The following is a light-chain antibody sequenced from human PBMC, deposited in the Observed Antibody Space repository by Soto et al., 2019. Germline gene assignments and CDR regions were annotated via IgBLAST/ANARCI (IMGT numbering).Light chain of an antibody. V-gene: IGKV1-5*01. J-gene: IGKJ1*01. CDR3: QQYGSSPWT. CDR2: DAS. CDR1: QSISSW. Sequence: DIQLTQSPSFLSASVGDRVTITCLASQSISSWLAWYQQKPGKAPKVLIFDASSLESGVPSRSSGSGSATEFTLTINRLEPEDFAMYYCQQYGSSPWTFGQGTKVGIK.